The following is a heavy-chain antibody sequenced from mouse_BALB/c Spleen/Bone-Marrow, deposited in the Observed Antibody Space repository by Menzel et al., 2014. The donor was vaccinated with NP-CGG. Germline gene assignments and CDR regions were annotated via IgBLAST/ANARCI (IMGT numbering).Heavy chain of an antibody. CDR3: ARSRLRGYYFDY. Sequence: EVHLVESGGGLVQPGGSRKLSCAASGFTSSSFGMHWVRQAPEKGLEWVAYISSGSSTIYYADTLKGRFTISRDNPKNTLFPQMTSLRSEDTAMYYCARSRLRGYYFDYWGQGTTLTVSS. V-gene: IGHV5-17*02. D-gene: IGHD3-2*02. J-gene: IGHJ2*01. CDR1: GFTSSSFG. CDR2: ISSGSSTI.